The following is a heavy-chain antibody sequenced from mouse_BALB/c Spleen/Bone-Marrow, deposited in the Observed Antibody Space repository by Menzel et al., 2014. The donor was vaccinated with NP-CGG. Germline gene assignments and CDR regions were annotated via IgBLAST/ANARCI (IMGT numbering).Heavy chain of an antibody. D-gene: IGHD2-1*01. CDR1: GYTFTSYY. CDR3: ARWGNYGDYAMDY. CDR2: IYPGNVNT. J-gene: IGHJ4*01. V-gene: IGHV1S56*01. Sequence: QVQLQQSGPELVKPGASVRISCKASGYTFTSYYIHWVKQRPGQGLEWIGWIYPGNVNTKYNEKFKGKATLTADKSSSTAYMQLSRLTSEDSAVYFCARWGNYGDYAMDYWGQGTSVTVSS.